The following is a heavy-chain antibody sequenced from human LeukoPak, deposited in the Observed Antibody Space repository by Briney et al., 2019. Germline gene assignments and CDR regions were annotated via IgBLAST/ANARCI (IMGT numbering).Heavy chain of an antibody. CDR1: GFTFSSCA. D-gene: IGHD6-19*01. J-gene: IGHJ4*02. Sequence: PGGSLRLSCAASGFTFSSCAMSWVRQAPGKGLEWVSAISGSGVSTCFADSVKGRFTISRDNSKNTLYLQMNSLRAEDTAVYYCAKGPLTEVAGTTWDYWGQGTLVTVSS. CDR3: AKGPLTEVAGTTWDY. CDR2: ISGSGVST. V-gene: IGHV3-23*01.